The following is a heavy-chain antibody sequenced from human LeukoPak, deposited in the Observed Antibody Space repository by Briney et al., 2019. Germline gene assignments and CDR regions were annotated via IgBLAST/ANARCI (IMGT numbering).Heavy chain of an antibody. CDR2: IRPDNGNT. J-gene: IGHJ5*01. CDR3: ARLRGLTWWDLVDS. CDR1: GHTFRTYG. V-gene: IGHV1-18*04. D-gene: IGHD4-17*01. Sequence: ASVKVSCKASGHTFRTYGVIWVRQAPGQGLEYMGWIRPDNGNTNYAQRFHGRLTMATDASTTTAYMELRNLGSDDTAVYYCARLRGLTWWDLVDSWGQGTLVTVSS.